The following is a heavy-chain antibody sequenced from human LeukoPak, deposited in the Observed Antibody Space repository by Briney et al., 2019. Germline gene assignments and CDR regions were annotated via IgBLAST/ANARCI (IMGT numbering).Heavy chain of an antibody. CDR2: IYYSGST. Sequence: SETLSLTCTVSGGSISTYYWSWVRQSPGKGREWSGYIYYSGSTNYNPSLKSRVTISVDTSKNQFSLRVRSVTAADTAVYYCARYTSMVAFHAHGFDIWGQGTMVTVSS. CDR1: GGSISTYY. D-gene: IGHD5-18*01. CDR3: ARYTSMVAFHAHGFDI. V-gene: IGHV4-59*01. J-gene: IGHJ3*02.